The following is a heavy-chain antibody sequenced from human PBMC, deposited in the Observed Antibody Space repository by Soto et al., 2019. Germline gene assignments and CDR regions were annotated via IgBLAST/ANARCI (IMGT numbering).Heavy chain of an antibody. Sequence: PSETLSLTCTVSGGSIRSYYWIWIRQPPGKGLEWIGYIYYSESTNYNPSLKSRVTISVDTSKNQFSLKLSSVTAADTAVYYCTRHDYGSGSYPSFDYWGQGTLVTVSS. CDR3: TRHDYGSGSYPSFDY. D-gene: IGHD3-10*01. J-gene: IGHJ4*02. CDR1: GGSIRSYY. V-gene: IGHV4-59*08. CDR2: IYYSEST.